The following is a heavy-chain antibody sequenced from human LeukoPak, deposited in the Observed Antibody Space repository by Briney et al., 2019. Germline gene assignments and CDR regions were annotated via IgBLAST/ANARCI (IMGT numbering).Heavy chain of an antibody. CDR2: ISYDGSNK. D-gene: IGHD1-26*01. CDR3: ARGGSYLDY. V-gene: IGHV3-30-3*01. J-gene: IGHJ4*02. Sequence: PGRSLRLSCAASGFTFSSYAMHWVRQAPGKGLEWVAVISYDGSNKYYADSVKGRFTISRDNSKNTLYLQMNSLRAEDTAVYYCARGGSYLDYWGQGTLVTVS. CDR1: GFTFSSYA.